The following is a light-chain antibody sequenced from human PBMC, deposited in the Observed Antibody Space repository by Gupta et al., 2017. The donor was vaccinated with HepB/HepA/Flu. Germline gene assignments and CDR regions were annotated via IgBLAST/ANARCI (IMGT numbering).Light chain of an antibody. CDR3: SSYTSSSTLLYV. CDR1: SSDVGGYNY. CDR2: DVS. V-gene: IGLV2-14*03. J-gene: IGLJ1*01. Sequence: QSPLTQPASVSGSPGQSLTISCTGTSSDVGGYNYVSWYQQHPGKAPKLMIYDVSNRPSGVSNRFSGSKSGNTASLTISGLQAEDEADYYCSSYTSSSTLLYVFGTGTKVTVL.